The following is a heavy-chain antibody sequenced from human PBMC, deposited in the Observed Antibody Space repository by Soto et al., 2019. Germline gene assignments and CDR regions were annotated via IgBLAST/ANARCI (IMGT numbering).Heavy chain of an antibody. J-gene: IGHJ6*02. D-gene: IGHD6-13*01. Sequence: QVLLVQSSAEVKKPGSSVKVSCKASGGTFTSTAFSWVRQAPGQGLEWMGGIIPVLGTPNYAQKFQARLTVTAVASTHTGHMELSSLRSDDTAVYYFASSAGLDHGLNYYGLNVWGQGTTVTVSS. CDR3: ASSAGLDHGLNYYGLNV. CDR1: GGTFTSTA. V-gene: IGHV1-69*01. CDR2: IIPVLGTP.